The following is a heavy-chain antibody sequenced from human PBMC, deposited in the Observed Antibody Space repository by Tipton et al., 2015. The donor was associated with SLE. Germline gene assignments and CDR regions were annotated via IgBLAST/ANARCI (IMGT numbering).Heavy chain of an antibody. J-gene: IGHJ6*02. D-gene: IGHD2-2*01. CDR2: IYTSGST. Sequence: LRLSCTVSGGSISSGSYYWSWIRQPAGKGLEWIGRIYTSGSTYYNPSLKSRVTISVDTSKNQFSLKLSSVTAADTAVYYCASPAGMGYYYGMDVWGQGTTVTVSS. V-gene: IGHV4-61*02. CDR3: ASPAGMGYYYGMDV. CDR1: GGSISSGSYY.